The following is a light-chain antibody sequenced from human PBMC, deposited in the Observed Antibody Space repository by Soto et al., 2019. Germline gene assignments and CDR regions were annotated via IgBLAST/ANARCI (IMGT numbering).Light chain of an antibody. J-gene: IGLJ2*01. CDR1: KLGNKY. Sequence: SYELTQPPSVSMSPGQTASITCSGDKLGNKYACWYQQKPGQSPVLVIYQDSKRPSGIPERFSGSNSGNTATLTISGTQAMDEADYYCQAWDSSTVVFGGGTKRTVL. CDR3: QAWDSSTVV. CDR2: QDS. V-gene: IGLV3-1*01.